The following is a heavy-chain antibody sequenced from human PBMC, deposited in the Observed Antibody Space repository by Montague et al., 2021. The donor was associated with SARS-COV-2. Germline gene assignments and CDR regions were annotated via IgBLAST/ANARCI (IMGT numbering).Heavy chain of an antibody. V-gene: IGHV6-1*01. J-gene: IGHJ4*02. D-gene: IGHD2-2*01. CDR3: ARIPVGSKYYFDF. Sequence: CAISGDSVSINSATCNGRRQSPSRGLQGLGTKYYRSKWYNDYAESVESRITIDPDTSKHQFSLHLNSVTPEDTAVYYCARIPVGSKYYFDFWGQGTLVTVSS. CDR1: GDSVSINSAT. CDR2: KYYRSKWYN.